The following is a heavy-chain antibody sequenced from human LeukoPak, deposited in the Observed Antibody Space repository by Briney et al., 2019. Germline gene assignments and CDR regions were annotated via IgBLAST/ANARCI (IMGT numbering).Heavy chain of an antibody. V-gene: IGHV2-70*01. CDR3: ERIPAYGVYYFDY. CDR2: IDWDDDK. J-gene: IGHJ4*02. Sequence: SGPTLVKPTQTLSLTCTFSGFSLITSGMCVSWIRQPPGKALEWLALIDWDDDKYYSTSLKTRLTISKDTFKSQVVLTMTNRNEQDTATHPGERIPAYGVYYFDYWGQGTLVTVSS. CDR1: GFSLITSGMC. D-gene: IGHD4-17*01.